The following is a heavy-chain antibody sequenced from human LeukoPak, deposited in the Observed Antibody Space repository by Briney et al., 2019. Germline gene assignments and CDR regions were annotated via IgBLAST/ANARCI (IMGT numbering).Heavy chain of an antibody. Sequence: GGSLRLSCAASGFTFSAYSMNWVRQAPGKGREWVAYISGGGCTIYYADSVKGRFTISRDNAKNSLYLQMDSLRAEDTAVYYCARNQEIDYYDSSGFYWGVEYWGQGTLVTVSS. V-gene: IGHV3-48*01. CDR1: GFTFSAYS. CDR3: ARNQEIDYYDSSGFYWGVEY. D-gene: IGHD3-22*01. J-gene: IGHJ4*02. CDR2: ISGGGCTI.